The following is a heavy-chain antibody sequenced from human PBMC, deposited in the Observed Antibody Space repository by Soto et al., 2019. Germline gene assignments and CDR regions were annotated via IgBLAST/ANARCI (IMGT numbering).Heavy chain of an antibody. CDR3: ARAAVAGNFDY. D-gene: IGHD6-19*01. V-gene: IGHV1-2*04. Sequence: GASVKVSCKASGYTFTGYYMRWVRQAPGQGLEWMGWINPNSGGTNYAQKFQGWVTMTRDTSISTAYMELSRLRSDDTAVYYCARAAVAGNFDYWGQGTLVTVSS. CDR1: GYTFTGYY. J-gene: IGHJ4*02. CDR2: INPNSGGT.